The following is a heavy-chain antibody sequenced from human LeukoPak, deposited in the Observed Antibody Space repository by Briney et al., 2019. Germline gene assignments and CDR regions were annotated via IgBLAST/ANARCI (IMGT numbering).Heavy chain of an antibody. D-gene: IGHD3-10*01. CDR1: GASISSRSYS. CDR3: ARGYYGSGSWFDP. Sequence: KSSETLSLTCSVSGASISSRSYSWGWIRQPPGKGLEWIGYIYYSGSTYYNPSLKSRVTISVDTSKNQFSLKLSSVTAADTAVYYCARGYYGSGSWFDPWGQGTLVTVSS. V-gene: IGHV4-30-4*08. CDR2: IYYSGST. J-gene: IGHJ5*02.